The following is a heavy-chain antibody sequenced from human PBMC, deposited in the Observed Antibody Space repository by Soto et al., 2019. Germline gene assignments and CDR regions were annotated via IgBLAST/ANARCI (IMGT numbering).Heavy chain of an antibody. V-gene: IGHV1-69*06. D-gene: IGHD3-22*01. Sequence: ASVKVSCKASGGTFSSYAISWVRQAPGQGLEWMGGIIPIFGTANYAQKFQGRVTITADKSTSTAYMELSSLRSEDTAVYYCARDNPHYYDSSGYYVWGQGTPVTVSS. CDR1: GGTFSSYA. CDR3: ARDNPHYYDSSGYYV. CDR2: IIPIFGTA. J-gene: IGHJ1*01.